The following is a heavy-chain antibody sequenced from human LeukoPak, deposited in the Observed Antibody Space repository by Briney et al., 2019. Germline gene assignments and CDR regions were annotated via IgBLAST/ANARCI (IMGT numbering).Heavy chain of an antibody. D-gene: IGHD1-14*01. J-gene: IGHJ6*03. Sequence: ASVEVSCKASGYTFIGYNIHWVRQAPGQGLEWMGWINPDTGGTNYAQQFQGRVTMSRDTSISTTYMELNRLRSDDTAVYYCARNWNQGRYYYYYMDVWGKGTTVTVSS. V-gene: IGHV1-2*02. CDR3: ARNWNQGRYYYYYMDV. CDR2: INPDTGGT. CDR1: GYTFIGYN.